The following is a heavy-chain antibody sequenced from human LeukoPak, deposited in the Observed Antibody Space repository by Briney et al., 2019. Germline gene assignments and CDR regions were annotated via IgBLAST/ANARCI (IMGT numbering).Heavy chain of an antibody. Sequence: GGSLRLSCAASGFTFSDQSMNWVRQAPGKGLEWVSYISGSGNTIYYADSVKGRFTISRDNAKNSLYLQMSSLKSEDTAVYYCARDQSSSGLYRRLAFDIWGQGTMVTVSS. CDR3: ARDQSSSGLYRRLAFDI. CDR1: GFTFSDQS. D-gene: IGHD6-19*01. J-gene: IGHJ3*02. CDR2: ISGSGNTI. V-gene: IGHV3-11*01.